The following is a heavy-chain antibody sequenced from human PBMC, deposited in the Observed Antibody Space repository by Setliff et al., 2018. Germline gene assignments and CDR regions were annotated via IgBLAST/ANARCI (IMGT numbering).Heavy chain of an antibody. CDR3: ARTSSGRYFDL. J-gene: IGHJ2*01. V-gene: IGHV4-39*01. CDR1: DDSFYSDYYF. Sequence: SETLSLTCSVSDDSFYSDYYFWGWIRQPPGKGLEWIATISSSGATNYNSSLKSRVTLSRDVAKRQFALNLRSVTAVDTAVYYCARTSSGRYFDLWGRGTPVTVSS. CDR2: ISSSGAT.